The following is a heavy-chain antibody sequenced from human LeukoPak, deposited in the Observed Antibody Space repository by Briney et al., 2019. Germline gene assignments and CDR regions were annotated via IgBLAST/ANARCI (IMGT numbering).Heavy chain of an antibody. Sequence: PGGSLRLSCAASGFTFGSYSMSWVRQAPGKGLEWVSAISGSGGSTYYADSVKGRFTISRDNSKNTLYLQMNSLRAEDTAVYYCAKFSYYYGLGSPWGYMDVWGKGTTVTISS. CDR3: AKFSYYYGLGSPWGYMDV. D-gene: IGHD3-10*01. V-gene: IGHV3-23*01. CDR1: GFTFGSYS. J-gene: IGHJ6*03. CDR2: ISGSGGST.